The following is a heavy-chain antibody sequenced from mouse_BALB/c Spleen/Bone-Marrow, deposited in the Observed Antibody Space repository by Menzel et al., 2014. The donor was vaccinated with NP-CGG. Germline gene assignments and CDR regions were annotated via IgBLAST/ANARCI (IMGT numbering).Heavy chain of an antibody. Sequence: EVQGVESGGGLVQPGGSLKLSCAASGFTFSSYTMSWVRQTPEKRLEWVAYISNGGGSTYYPDTVKGRFTISRDNAKNTLYLQKSSLKSEDTAMYYCARRGDYYAMDYWGQGTSVTVSS. CDR3: ARRGDYYAMDY. CDR1: GFTFSSYT. V-gene: IGHV5-12-2*01. J-gene: IGHJ4*01. CDR2: ISNGGGST.